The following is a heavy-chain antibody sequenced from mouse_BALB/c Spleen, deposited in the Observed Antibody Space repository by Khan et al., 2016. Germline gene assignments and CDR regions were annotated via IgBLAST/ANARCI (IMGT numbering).Heavy chain of an antibody. CDR3: ARRPDYGTSPAWFAY. J-gene: IGHJ3*01. CDR2: ILPGSGST. CDR1: GYTFSTYW. D-gene: IGHD1-1*01. Sequence: QVQLQQSGAELMKPGASVKISCKATGYTFSTYWIEWVKQRPGHGLEWIGEILPGSGSTNYNEKFKGKATFTADTSSNTAYMQLSSLTSEDSAVYYCARRPDYGTSPAWFAYWGQGTLVTVAA. V-gene: IGHV1-9*01.